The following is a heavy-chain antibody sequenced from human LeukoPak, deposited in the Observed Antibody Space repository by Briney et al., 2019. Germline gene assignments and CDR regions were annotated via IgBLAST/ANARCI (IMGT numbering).Heavy chain of an antibody. CDR1: GGSISSYY. CDR3: ARQRVNSAGVDY. D-gene: IGHD6-13*01. Sequence: PSETLSLTRTVSGGSISSYYWSWIRQPPAKGLEWIGYIYYSGSTNYNPSLKSRVTMSVDTSKNQFSLKLSSVTAADTAVYYCARQRVNSAGVDYWGQGTLVTVSS. V-gene: IGHV4-59*08. CDR2: IYYSGST. J-gene: IGHJ4*02.